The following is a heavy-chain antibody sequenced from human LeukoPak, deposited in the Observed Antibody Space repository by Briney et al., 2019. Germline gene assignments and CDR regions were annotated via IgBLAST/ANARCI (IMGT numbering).Heavy chain of an antibody. CDR2: IKQDGSEK. D-gene: IGHD6-6*01. CDR3: ARDRVQSIAARLTYYFDY. J-gene: IGHJ4*02. Sequence: PGGSLRLSCAASGFTFSSYWMSWVRQAPGKGLEWVANIKQDGSEKYYVDSVKGRFTISRDNAKNSLYLQMNSLRAEDTAVYYCARDRVQSIAARLTYYFDYWGQGTLVTVS. V-gene: IGHV3-7*01. CDR1: GFTFSSYW.